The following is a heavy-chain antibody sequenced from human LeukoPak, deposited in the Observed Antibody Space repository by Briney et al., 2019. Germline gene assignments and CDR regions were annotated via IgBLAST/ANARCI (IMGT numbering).Heavy chain of an antibody. D-gene: IGHD2-15*01. CDR1: GFTFSSYA. J-gene: IGHJ5*02. CDR2: ISYDGSNK. CDR3: AREVVVVVAATPVGWFDP. Sequence: GGSLRLSCAASGFTFSSYAMHWVRQAPGKGLEWVAVISYDGSNKYYADSVKGRFTISRDNSKNTLYLQMNSLRAEDTAVYYCAREVVVVVAATPVGWFDPWGQGALVTVSS. V-gene: IGHV3-30-3*01.